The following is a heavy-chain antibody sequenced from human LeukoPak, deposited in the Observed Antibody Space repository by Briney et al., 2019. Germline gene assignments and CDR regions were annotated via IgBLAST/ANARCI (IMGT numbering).Heavy chain of an antibody. Sequence: GASVKVSCKASGYTFTSYGISWVRQAPGQGLEWMGWISAYNGNTNYAQKLQGRVTMTTDTSTSTAYMELRSLRSDDTAVYYCASPTRIAAAADDAFDIWGQGTMVTVSS. CDR1: GYTFTSYG. CDR2: ISAYNGNT. CDR3: ASPTRIAAAADDAFDI. J-gene: IGHJ3*02. D-gene: IGHD6-13*01. V-gene: IGHV1-18*01.